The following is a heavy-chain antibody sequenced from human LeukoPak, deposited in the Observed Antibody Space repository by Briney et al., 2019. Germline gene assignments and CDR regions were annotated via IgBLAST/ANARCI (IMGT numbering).Heavy chain of an antibody. J-gene: IGHJ4*02. CDR3: ARDTTYYDFWSGYPSWKFDY. V-gene: IGHV5-51*01. CDR2: IYPGDSDT. CDR1: GYSFTSYW. D-gene: IGHD3-3*01. Sequence: GESLKISCKGSGYSFTSYWIGWVRQMPGKGLEWMGIIYPGDSDTRYSPSFQGKVTISADKSISTAYLQWSSLKASDTAMYYCARDTTYYDFWSGYPSWKFDYWGQGTLVTVSS.